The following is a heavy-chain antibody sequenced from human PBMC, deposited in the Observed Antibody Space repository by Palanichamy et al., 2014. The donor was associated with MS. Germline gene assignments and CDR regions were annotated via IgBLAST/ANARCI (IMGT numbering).Heavy chain of an antibody. V-gene: IGHV3-30*03. CDR1: GFTFTTYD. J-gene: IGHJ4*02. CDR3: ARRGGDCSSTTCHFDY. CDR2: ISYNGSNK. Sequence: VEVWGRAWSSLGGPSRLSCAASGFTFTTYDMHWVRQAPGKGLEWVAVISYNGSNKYYADSVKGRFTISRDNSKNTLYLQMNSLRDEDTAVYYCARRGGDCSSTTCHFDYWGQGTLVIVSS. D-gene: IGHD2-2*03.